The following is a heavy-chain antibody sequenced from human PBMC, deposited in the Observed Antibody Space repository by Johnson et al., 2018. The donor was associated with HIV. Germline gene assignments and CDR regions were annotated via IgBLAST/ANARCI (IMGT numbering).Heavy chain of an antibody. V-gene: IGHV3-43D*03. Sequence: VQLVESGGVVVHPGGSLRLSCETSRFTFDDYAMHWVRQAPGKGLEWVSLINWDGDSTYYADSVKGRFTISRDNSKNSLYLQMNSLRPEDTGLYYCARGIMITFGGVIPNDAFDIWGQGTMVIVSS. J-gene: IGHJ3*02. CDR2: INWDGDST. CDR1: RFTFDDYA. CDR3: ARGIMITFGGVIPNDAFDI. D-gene: IGHD3-16*02.